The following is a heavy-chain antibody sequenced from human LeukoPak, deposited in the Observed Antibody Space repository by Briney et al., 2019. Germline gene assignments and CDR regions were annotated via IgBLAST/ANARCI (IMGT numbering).Heavy chain of an antibody. CDR1: GGSISSSRYY. J-gene: IGHJ4*02. CDR3: GKAPGYSSGWYVFSD. Sequence: SETLSLTCTFSGGSISSSRYYWGWIRHPPGKGLEWIGRIYYSGSTYYHPSLKSRVTISVDTSKNQFSLKLSSVTAADTVVYYCGKAPGYSSGWYVFSDWGLGTLVTVSS. D-gene: IGHD6-19*01. V-gene: IGHV4-39*07. CDR2: IYYSGST.